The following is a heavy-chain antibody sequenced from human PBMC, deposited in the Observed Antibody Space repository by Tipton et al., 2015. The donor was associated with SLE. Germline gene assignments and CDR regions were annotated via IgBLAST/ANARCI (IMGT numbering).Heavy chain of an antibody. CDR2: IYYSGST. D-gene: IGHD3-10*01. J-gene: IGHJ6*02. CDR3: ARPERGVRLGMDV. V-gene: IGHV4-39*07. CDR1: GGSLSSSSYY. Sequence: TLSLTCTVSGGSLSSSSYYWGWIRPPPGKGLEWIGSIYYSGSTYYNPSLKSRVTISVDTSKNQFSLKLSSVTAADTAVYYCARPERGVRLGMDVWGQGTTVTVSS.